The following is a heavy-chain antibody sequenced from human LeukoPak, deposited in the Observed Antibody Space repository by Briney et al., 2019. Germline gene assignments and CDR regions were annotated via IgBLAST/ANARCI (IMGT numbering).Heavy chain of an antibody. CDR2: ISGGGGST. J-gene: IGHJ4*02. CDR1: GFTVSSNY. Sequence: GGSLRLSCAASGFTVSSNYMTWVRQAPGMGLEWVSTISGGGGSTHYADSVKGRFTISRDNSKDTVFLQMNNLRAEDTAIYYCAREGGSCTSNSCSDYFDYWGQGTLVTVSP. CDR3: AREGGSCTSNSCSDYFDY. D-gene: IGHD6-13*01. V-gene: IGHV3-23*01.